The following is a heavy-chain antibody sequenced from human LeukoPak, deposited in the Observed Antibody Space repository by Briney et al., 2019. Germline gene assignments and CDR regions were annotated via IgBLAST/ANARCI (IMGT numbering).Heavy chain of an antibody. CDR1: GFTFSKYC. CDR3: AREAVTRSYFDY. V-gene: IGHV3-53*01. D-gene: IGHD4-17*01. J-gene: IGHJ4*02. CDR2: IFSGGST. Sequence: GGSLRLSCATSGFTFSKYCMSWVRQAPGKGLEWVSIIFSGGSTYYADSVKGRFTISRDNSKNTLYLQMNSLRAEDTAVYYCAREAVTRSYFDYWGQGTLVTVSS.